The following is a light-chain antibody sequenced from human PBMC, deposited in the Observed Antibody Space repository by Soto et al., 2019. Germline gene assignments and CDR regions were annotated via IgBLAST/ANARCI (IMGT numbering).Light chain of an antibody. V-gene: IGKV3-11*01. CDR2: DTS. CDR3: QQRATWPWT. Sequence: IVLTQSPATLSFSPGEEATLSCRASQSIAIYLAWYQQKSGQSPRLRIYDTSNRAPGIPDRFSGSASGTDFTLPISSLEPEDFAVYYCQQRATWPWTFGQGTAVEIK. CDR1: QSIAIY. J-gene: IGKJ1*01.